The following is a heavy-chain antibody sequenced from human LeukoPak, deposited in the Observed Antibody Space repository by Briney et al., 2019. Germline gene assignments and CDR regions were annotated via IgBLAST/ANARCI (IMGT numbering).Heavy chain of an antibody. CDR2: IYYSGST. D-gene: IGHD6-13*01. J-gene: IGHJ4*02. CDR1: GGSISSYY. V-gene: IGHV4-59*08. CDR3: ARFDSSSWYGYFDY. Sequence: SETLSLTCTVSGGSISSYYWSWIRQPPGKGLEWMGYIYYSGSTNYNPSLKSRVTISVDTSKNQFSLKLSSVTAADTAVYYCARFDSSSWYGYFDYCGQGTLVTVSS.